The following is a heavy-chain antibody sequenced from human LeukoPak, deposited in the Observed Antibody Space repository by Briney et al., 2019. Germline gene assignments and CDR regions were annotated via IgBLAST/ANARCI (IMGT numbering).Heavy chain of an antibody. CDR2: IYPGDSDT. Sequence: GESLKISCKGFGYSFTSYWIGWVRQMPGKGLEWMGIIYPGDSDTRYSPSFQGQVTISADKSISTAYLQWSSLKASDTAMYYCARPPGDIVVVPAAPDYWGQGTLVTVSS. CDR3: ARPPGDIVVVPAAPDY. J-gene: IGHJ4*02. V-gene: IGHV5-51*01. D-gene: IGHD2-2*01. CDR1: GYSFTSYW.